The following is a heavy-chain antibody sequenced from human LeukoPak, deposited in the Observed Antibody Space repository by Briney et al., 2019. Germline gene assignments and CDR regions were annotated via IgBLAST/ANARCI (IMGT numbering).Heavy chain of an antibody. D-gene: IGHD3-3*01. J-gene: IGHJ5*02. Sequence: RSETLSLTCAVYGGSFSGYYWSWIRQPPGKGLEWIGEINHSGSTNYNPSLKSRVTISVDTSKNQFSLKLSSVTAADTAVYYCARGYFFLRSFGVVPESDWFDPWGQGTLVTVSS. CDR3: ARGYFFLRSFGVVPESDWFDP. V-gene: IGHV4-34*01. CDR1: GGSFSGYY. CDR2: INHSGST.